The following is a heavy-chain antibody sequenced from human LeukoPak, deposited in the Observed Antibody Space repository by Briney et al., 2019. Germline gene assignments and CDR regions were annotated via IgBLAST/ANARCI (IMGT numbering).Heavy chain of an antibody. D-gene: IGHD1-26*01. CDR3: ARQRRQTGFSGSFRGLYYYMDV. J-gene: IGHJ6*03. CDR2: INHSGST. V-gene: IGHV4-34*01. CDR1: GGSFSGYY. Sequence: SETLSLTCAVYGGSFSGYYWSWIRQPPGKGLEWIGEINHSGSTNYNPSLKSRVTISVDTSKNQFSLKLSSVTAADTAVYYCARQRRQTGFSGSFRGLYYYMDVWGKGTTVTVSS.